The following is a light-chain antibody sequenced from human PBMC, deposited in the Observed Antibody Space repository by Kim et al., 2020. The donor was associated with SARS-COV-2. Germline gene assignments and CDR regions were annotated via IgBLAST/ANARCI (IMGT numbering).Light chain of an antibody. J-gene: IGKJ1*01. V-gene: IGKV3-15*01. Sequence: PGERATLSCGASQTINNRLVWYQQKPGQAPRLLIYDATTRATGVPARFIGSGSETDFTLTISSLQSEDFAVYYCQQSNDWPPLTFGQGTKVDIK. CDR1: QTINNR. CDR3: QQSNDWPPLT. CDR2: DAT.